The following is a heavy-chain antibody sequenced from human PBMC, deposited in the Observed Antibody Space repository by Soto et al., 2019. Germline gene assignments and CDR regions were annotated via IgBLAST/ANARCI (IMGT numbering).Heavy chain of an antibody. CDR3: AKGSQWLVIH. CDR1: GFTFSSYG. J-gene: IGHJ4*02. CDR2: ISYDGSNK. V-gene: IGHV3-30*18. Sequence: GGSLRLSCAASGFTFSSYGMHWVRQAPGKGLEWVAVISYDGSNKYYADSVKGRFTISRDNSKNTLYLQTNSLRAEDTAVYYFAKGSQWLVIHWGQGTLVTVSS. D-gene: IGHD6-19*01.